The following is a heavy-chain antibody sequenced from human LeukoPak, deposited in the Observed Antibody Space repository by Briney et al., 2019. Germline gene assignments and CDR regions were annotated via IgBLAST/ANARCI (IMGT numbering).Heavy chain of an antibody. D-gene: IGHD4-17*01. J-gene: IGHJ4*02. CDR2: IYTNGDT. CDR3: ARQRRDDYVSFDY. CDR1: GGSFSRVGYF. Sequence: PSETLSLTCTVSGGSFSRVGYFWSWLRQPAGKGLEWIGRIYTNGDTNYNPSLKSRVTMSVDTSTNQFSLKLSSVTAADTAVYYCARQRRDDYVSFDYWGQGTLVSVSS. V-gene: IGHV4-61*02.